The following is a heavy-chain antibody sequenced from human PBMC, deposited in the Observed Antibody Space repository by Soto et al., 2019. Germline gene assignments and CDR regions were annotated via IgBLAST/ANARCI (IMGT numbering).Heavy chain of an antibody. V-gene: IGHV3-21*01. CDR1: GFTFSSYS. D-gene: IGHD6-13*01. Sequence: GGSLRLSCAASGFTFSSYSMNWVRQAPGKGLEWVPSISSSSYIYYADSVKGRFTISRDNAKNSLYLQMNSLRAEDTAVYYCARDYSSSWPSAFDYWGQGTLVTVSS. J-gene: IGHJ4*02. CDR3: ARDYSSSWPSAFDY. CDR2: ISSSSYI.